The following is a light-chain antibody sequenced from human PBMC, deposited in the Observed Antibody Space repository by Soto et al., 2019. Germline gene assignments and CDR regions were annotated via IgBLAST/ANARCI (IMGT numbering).Light chain of an antibody. J-gene: IGKJ3*01. CDR3: LQDYNFPFT. CDR1: QGIKND. V-gene: IGKV1-6*01. CDR2: AAS. Sequence: AIQMTQSPSSLSASVGDRITITCRASQGIKNDLGWYQQKPGKAPKLLIYAASSLQGGVPSRFSGSGSGTDFTLTISSLQPEDFATYYCLQDYNFPFTFGPGTKVDVK.